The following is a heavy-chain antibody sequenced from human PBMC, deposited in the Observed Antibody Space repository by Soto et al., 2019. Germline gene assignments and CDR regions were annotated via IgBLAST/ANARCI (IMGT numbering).Heavy chain of an antibody. V-gene: IGHV3-21*01. D-gene: IGHD2-21*01. J-gene: IGHJ6*03. Sequence: GGSLRLSCAASGFTFSSYSMNWVRQAPGKGLEWVSSISSSSSYIYYADSVKGRFTISRDNAKNSLYLQMNSLRAEDTAVYYCARQIAYYYYLDVWGKGTTVTVS. CDR3: ARQIAYYYYLDV. CDR1: GFTFSSYS. CDR2: ISSSSSYI.